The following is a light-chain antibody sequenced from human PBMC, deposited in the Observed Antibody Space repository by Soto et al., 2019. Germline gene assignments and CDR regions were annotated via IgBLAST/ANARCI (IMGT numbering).Light chain of an antibody. CDR2: EVS. Sequence: QSALTQPASVSGPPGQSITISCTGTTSDVGSYDLVSWYQHHPGKAPKLLIYEVSKRPSGVSDRFSGSKSGNTASLTISGLQTEDEADYYCCSFAGSSNLYVFGTGTKVTVL. CDR3: CSFAGSSNLYV. J-gene: IGLJ1*01. CDR1: TSDVGSYDL. V-gene: IGLV2-23*02.